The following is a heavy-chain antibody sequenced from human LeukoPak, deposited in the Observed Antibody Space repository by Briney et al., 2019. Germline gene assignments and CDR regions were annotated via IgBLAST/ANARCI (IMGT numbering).Heavy chain of an antibody. D-gene: IGHD2-2*02. CDR2: ISSSGSTI. CDR3: ARDLLYRVPWPNYYYYGMDV. V-gene: IGHV3-11*01. J-gene: IGHJ6*02. CDR1: GFTFSDYY. Sequence: PGGSLRLSCAASGFTFSDYYMSWIRQAPGKGLEWVSYISSSGSTIYYADSVKGRFTISRDNAKNSLYLQMNRLRAEDTAVYYCARDLLYRVPWPNYYYYGMDVWGQGTTVTVSS.